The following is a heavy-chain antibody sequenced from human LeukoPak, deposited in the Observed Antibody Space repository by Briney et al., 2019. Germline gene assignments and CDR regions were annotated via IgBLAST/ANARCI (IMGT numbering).Heavy chain of an antibody. CDR2: ISYDGGDK. J-gene: IGHJ4*02. Sequence: GGSLRLSCAASGFTFSSYAMSWVRQAPGKGLEWVAFISYDGGDKRYAESVKGRITISRDNSRKTLYLQMHSLGPEDTAIYYCVRDLSERYSIDYWGQGTLVTVSS. CDR1: GFTFSSYA. V-gene: IGHV3-30-3*01. CDR3: VRDLSERYSIDY. D-gene: IGHD1-14*01.